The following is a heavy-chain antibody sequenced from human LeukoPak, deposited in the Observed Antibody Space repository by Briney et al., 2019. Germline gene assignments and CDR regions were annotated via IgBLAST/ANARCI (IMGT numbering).Heavy chain of an antibody. CDR1: GFTFDDYT. J-gene: IGHJ4*02. CDR2: ISWDGGST. Sequence: GGSLRLSCAASGFTFDDYTMHWVRQAPGKGLEWVSLISWDGGSTYYADSVKGRFTISRDSSKNSLYLQMNSLRTEDTALYYCAKDSGISYYFDYWGQGTLVTVSS. D-gene: IGHD2/OR15-2a*01. V-gene: IGHV3-43*01. CDR3: AKDSGISYYFDY.